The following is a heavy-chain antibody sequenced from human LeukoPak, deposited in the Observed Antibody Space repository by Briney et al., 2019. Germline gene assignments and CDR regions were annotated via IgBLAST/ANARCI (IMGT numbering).Heavy chain of an antibody. CDR2: INPSGGST. D-gene: IGHD5-24*01. Sequence: ASVKVSCKASGYTFTSYYMHWVRQAPGQGLEWMGIINPSGGSTSYAQKFQGRVTMTRDTSTSTVYMELSSLRSEDTAVYYCARVRQGWLQRDAFDIWGQGTMVTVSS. CDR1: GYTFTSYY. V-gene: IGHV1-46*01. J-gene: IGHJ3*02. CDR3: ARVRQGWLQRDAFDI.